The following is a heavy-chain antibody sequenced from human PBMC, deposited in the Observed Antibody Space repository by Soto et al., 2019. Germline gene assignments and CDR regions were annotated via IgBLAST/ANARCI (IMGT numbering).Heavy chain of an antibody. Sequence: GWSLRLSCAASGFTFISYSMNWVLQAPGKGLEWVSSISSSSSYIYYADSVKGRFTISRDNAKNSLYLQMNSLRAEDTAVYYCARDRPGHSNAFDSWGQGTMVTVSS. V-gene: IGHV3-21*01. CDR3: ARDRPGHSNAFDS. J-gene: IGHJ3*02. CDR2: ISSSSSYI. CDR1: GFTFISYS. D-gene: IGHD5-18*01.